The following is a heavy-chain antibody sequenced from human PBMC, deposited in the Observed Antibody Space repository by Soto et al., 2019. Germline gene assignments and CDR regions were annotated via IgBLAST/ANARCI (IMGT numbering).Heavy chain of an antibody. Sequence: EVQLVESGGGLVKPGGSLRLSCAASGFTFSSYSMNWVRQAPGKGLEWVSSISSSSSYIYDADSEKRRFTISRDNAKNSLYLQMNSLRAEDTAVYYCARGYHYYDSSGYDKWDAFDIWGQGTMVTVSS. J-gene: IGHJ3*02. CDR1: GFTFSSYS. CDR3: ARGYHYYDSSGYDKWDAFDI. V-gene: IGHV3-21*01. D-gene: IGHD3-22*01. CDR2: ISSSSSYI.